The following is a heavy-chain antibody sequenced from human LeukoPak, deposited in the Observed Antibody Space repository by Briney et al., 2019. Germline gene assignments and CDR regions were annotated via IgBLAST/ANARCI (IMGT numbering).Heavy chain of an antibody. Sequence: SQTLALTCTVSGGPISSCSYYWGWIRPPAGKGLEWIGRIYTSGSTNYNPSLKSRVTISVDTSKNQFSLKLSSVTAADTAVYYCARDSSSGAFDIWGQGTMVTVSS. J-gene: IGHJ3*02. CDR2: IYTSGST. CDR3: ARDSSSGAFDI. V-gene: IGHV4-61*02. CDR1: GGPISSCSYY. D-gene: IGHD6-6*01.